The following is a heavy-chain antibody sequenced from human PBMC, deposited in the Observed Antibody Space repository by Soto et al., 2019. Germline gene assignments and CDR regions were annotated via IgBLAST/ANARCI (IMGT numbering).Heavy chain of an antibody. D-gene: IGHD2-15*01. CDR1: GFTCSSYW. V-gene: IGHV3-7*05. J-gene: IGHJ2*01. CDR3: AREGWDIVVVVAATDDWYLDL. CDR2: IKQDGSEK. Sequence: GGSLRLSCAASGFTCSSYWMSWVRQAPGKGLEWVANIKQDGSEKYYVDSVKGRFTISRDNAKNSLYLQMNSLRAEDTAVYYCAREGWDIVVVVAATDDWYLDLWGRGTLVTVSS.